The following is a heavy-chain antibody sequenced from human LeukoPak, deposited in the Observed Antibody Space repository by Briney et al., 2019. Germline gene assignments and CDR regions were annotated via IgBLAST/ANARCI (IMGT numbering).Heavy chain of an antibody. CDR2: ISSSSSYI. CDR3: ARDYYYDTSGYYSFDY. D-gene: IGHD3-22*01. V-gene: IGHV3-21*01. J-gene: IGHJ4*02. Sequence: GSLRLSCAASGFTFNSYTMNWVRQAPGKGLEWVSSISSSSSYIYYADSVKGRFTISRDNANNSLYLQMNRLRAEDTAVYYCARDYYYDTSGYYSFDYWGQGTLVTVSS. CDR1: GFTFNSYT.